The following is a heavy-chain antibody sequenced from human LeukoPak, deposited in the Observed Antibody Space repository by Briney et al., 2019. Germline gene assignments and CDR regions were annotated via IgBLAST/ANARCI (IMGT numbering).Heavy chain of an antibody. Sequence: GGSLRLSCAASGFTFSSYAMHWVRQAPGKGLEWVAVISYDGSNKYYADSVKGRFTISRDNSKNTLYLQMNSLRAEDTAVYYCARDPISSGWYSWAKYYYYMDVWGKGTTVTVSS. D-gene: IGHD6-19*01. CDR3: ARDPISSGWYSWAKYYYYMDV. V-gene: IGHV3-30*04. CDR1: GFTFSSYA. J-gene: IGHJ6*03. CDR2: ISYDGSNK.